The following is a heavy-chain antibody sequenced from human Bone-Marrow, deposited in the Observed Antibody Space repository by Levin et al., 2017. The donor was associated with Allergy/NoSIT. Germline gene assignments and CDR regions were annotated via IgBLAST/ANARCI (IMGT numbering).Heavy chain of an antibody. CDR1: GYTFTGYY. J-gene: IGHJ5*02. CDR2: INPNTGGT. V-gene: IGHV1-2*06. Sequence: PGESLKISCKASGYTFTGYYIHWVRQAPGQGLEWMGRINPNTGGTDYEQNFQGRVTMTRDTSISTAYMELSSLTSDDAAIYYCARGSTTRGGNWFDPWGQGTLVIVSS. CDR3: ARGSTTRGGNWFDP. D-gene: IGHD4-11*01.